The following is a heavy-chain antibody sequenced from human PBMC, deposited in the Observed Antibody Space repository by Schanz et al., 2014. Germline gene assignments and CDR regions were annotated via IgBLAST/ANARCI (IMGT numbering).Heavy chain of an antibody. CDR2: VSHDGFTK. CDR1: GFTFSKYG. CDR3: ATDYSGGGCHI. D-gene: IGHD6-19*01. Sequence: VQLVESGGGLVQPGGSLRLSCAASGFTFSKYGMHWVRQAPGKGLEWVSIVSHDGFTKHYADSVRGRFTLSRDNSKNTVYLQMNSLRAEDTALYFCATDYSGGGCHIWGQGTMVTVSS. V-gene: IGHV3-30*19. J-gene: IGHJ3*02.